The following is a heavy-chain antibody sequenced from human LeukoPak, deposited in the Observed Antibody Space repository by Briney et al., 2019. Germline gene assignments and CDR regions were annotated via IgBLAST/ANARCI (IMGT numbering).Heavy chain of an antibody. J-gene: IGHJ4*02. CDR2: IRSIGYGGTT. D-gene: IGHD3-10*01. CDR3: TRVRSVNDFDY. V-gene: IGHV3-49*04. Sequence: GGSLRLSCSASGFTFGDHAMSWVRQAPGKGLEWVGFIRSIGYGGTTEYAASVEGRFSLSRDDSKSFVYLQMSSLKAEDTAVYYCTRVRSVNDFDYWGQGTLVTVSS. CDR1: GFTFGDHA.